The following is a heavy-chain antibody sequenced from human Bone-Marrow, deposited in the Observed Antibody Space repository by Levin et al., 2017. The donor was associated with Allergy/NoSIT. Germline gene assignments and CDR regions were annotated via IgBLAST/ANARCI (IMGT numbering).Heavy chain of an antibody. CDR1: GFTFSSYT. V-gene: IGHV3-21*01. J-gene: IGHJ3*02. CDR3: ARGIIGDVRVAHKEAFDI. Sequence: PSETLSLTCAASGFTFSSYTMNWVRQAPGKGLEWVSSISSSGSDMYYVDSVKGRFTISRDNAKNSLTLQMNSLRAEDTAVYYCARGIIGDVRVAHKEAFDIWGQGTMVSVSS. CDR2: ISSSGSDM. D-gene: IGHD2-8*02.